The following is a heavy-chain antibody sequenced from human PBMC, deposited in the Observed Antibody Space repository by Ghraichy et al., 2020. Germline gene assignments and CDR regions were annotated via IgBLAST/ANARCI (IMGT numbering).Heavy chain of an antibody. Sequence: GGSLRLSCVGSGFTFSGYSMNWVRQSPGKRLEWVSYITSSGSFKSYADSVEGRFTISRDNAQNSLSLQMNSLTDEDAAVYYCARGSRVVRFYYYDGMDVWGQGTTVTVSS. CDR2: ITSSGSFK. CDR1: GFTFSGYS. D-gene: IGHD4-23*01. CDR3: ARGSRVVRFYYYDGMDV. J-gene: IGHJ6*02. V-gene: IGHV3-48*02.